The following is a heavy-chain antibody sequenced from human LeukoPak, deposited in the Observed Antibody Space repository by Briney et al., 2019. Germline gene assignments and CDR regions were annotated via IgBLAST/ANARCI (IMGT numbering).Heavy chain of an antibody. J-gene: IGHJ4*02. Sequence: RGESLKISCQGSEYSFATYWIAWLRQMPGKGLEWMGIIYPSDSDTRYSPSFQGQVTFSADKSIKTAYLQWSSLKASDTAMYYCARPLQGIVGATGFDYWGQGTLVTVSS. D-gene: IGHD1-26*01. CDR2: IYPSDSDT. V-gene: IGHV5-51*01. CDR3: ARPLQGIVGATGFDY. CDR1: EYSFATYW.